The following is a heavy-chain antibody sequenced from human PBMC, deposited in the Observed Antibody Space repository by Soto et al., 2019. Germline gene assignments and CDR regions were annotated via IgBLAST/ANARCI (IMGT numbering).Heavy chain of an antibody. D-gene: IGHD1-26*01. J-gene: IGHJ6*02. CDR2: IYDSAST. CDR1: GASVINGSYS. CDR3: ARESPYRVVGATHPFYNYFVMDV. Sequence: QVQLQESGPGLVKPSATLSLTCTVSGASVINGSYSWTWIRQPPGKGLEWIGHIYDSASTNNSPSLKSRVTISVDPSKNQFSLRLTSVTAADTATYYCARESPYRVVGATHPFYNYFVMDVWGQGSTVTVSS. V-gene: IGHV4-61*01.